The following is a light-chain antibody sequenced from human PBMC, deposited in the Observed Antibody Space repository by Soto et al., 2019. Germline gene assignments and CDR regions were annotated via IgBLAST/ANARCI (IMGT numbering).Light chain of an antibody. CDR2: GAS. V-gene: IGKV3-20*01. J-gene: IGKJ1*01. CDR3: QQYGTSPWT. CDR1: QSVSSSF. Sequence: EIVLTQSPCTLSVSPGERATLSCRAIQSVSSSFLGWYQQKPGQAPRLLIYGASSRATGIPDRFSGSGSGTDFTLTISRLESEDFAVYYCQQYGTSPWTFGQGTKVDIK.